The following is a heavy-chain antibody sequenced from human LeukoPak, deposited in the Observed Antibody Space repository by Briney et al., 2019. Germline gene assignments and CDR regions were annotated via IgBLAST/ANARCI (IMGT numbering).Heavy chain of an antibody. CDR2: VNSDGRSV. V-gene: IGHV3-74*01. CDR1: GFTFSNHW. CDR3: VRGSVAAYTSPFDY. D-gene: IGHD6-19*01. J-gene: IGHJ4*02. Sequence: GGSLRLSCAASGFTFSNHWMHWVHQAPGKGLVWVSLVNSDGRSVNYADSVKGRFTISRDNAKNTLYLQMTSLRVEDTAVYYCVRGSVAAYTSPFDYWGQGTLVTVSS.